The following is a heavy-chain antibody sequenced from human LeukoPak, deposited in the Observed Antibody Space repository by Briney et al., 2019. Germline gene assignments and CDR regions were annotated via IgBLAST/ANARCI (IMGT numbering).Heavy chain of an antibody. CDR1: SDSISNNNYH. J-gene: IGHJ4*02. V-gene: IGHV4-39*01. D-gene: IGHD1-1*01. CDR2: IYYGGIT. CDR3: ARQFAHWNPLAG. Sequence: SETLSLTCTVSSDSISNNNYHWGWIRQPPGKGLEWIGTIYYGGITYYSPSLESRVTISVDTSKNQFSLKLSSVTAADTAVYYCARQFAHWNPLAGWGQGTLVTVSS.